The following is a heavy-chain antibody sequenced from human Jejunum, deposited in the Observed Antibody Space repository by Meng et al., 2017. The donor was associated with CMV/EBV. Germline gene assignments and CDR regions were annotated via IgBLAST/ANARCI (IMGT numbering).Heavy chain of an antibody. CDR1: ARDSY. CDR2: IYSGGST. V-gene: IGHV3-53*01. Sequence: ARDSYMPWVRQAPGEGLEWVSIIYSGGSTVYADSVEGRFTISRDNSKNTVYLQMNSLRAEDTAVYFCARGGYVPIFGAVGYAMDVWGQGTTVTVSS. J-gene: IGHJ6*02. CDR3: ARGGYVPIFGAVGYAMDV. D-gene: IGHD3-3*01.